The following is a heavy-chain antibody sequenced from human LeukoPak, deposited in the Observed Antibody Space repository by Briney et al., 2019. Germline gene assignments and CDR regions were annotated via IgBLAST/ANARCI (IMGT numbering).Heavy chain of an antibody. V-gene: IGHV3-11*04. D-gene: IGHD1-14*01. CDR2: ISSSGSTI. J-gene: IGHJ4*02. CDR1: GFTFSDYY. CDR3: ARDWYTLADY. Sequence: GGSLRLSCAASGFTFSDYYMSWSRQAQGKGLEWVSYISSSGSTIYYADSVKGRSTISRDNAKKSLYLQMNSLRAEDAAVYYCARDWYTLADYWGQGTLVTVSS.